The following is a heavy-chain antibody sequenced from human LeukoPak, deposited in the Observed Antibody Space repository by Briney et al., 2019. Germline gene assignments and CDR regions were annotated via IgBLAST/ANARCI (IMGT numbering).Heavy chain of an antibody. V-gene: IGHV3-48*01. CDR3: ARDHNYAFDN. CDR2: IWIDSGNT. CDR1: GFPFIEYS. J-gene: IGHJ4*02. D-gene: IGHD1-1*01. Sequence: GGSLRLSCTASGFPFIEYSMNWVGQAPGKGLEWISYIWIDSGNTKYADSVRGRFTISADKAKNSLYLQMNSLRVEDTAVYYCARDHNYAFDNWGQGTLVSVAS.